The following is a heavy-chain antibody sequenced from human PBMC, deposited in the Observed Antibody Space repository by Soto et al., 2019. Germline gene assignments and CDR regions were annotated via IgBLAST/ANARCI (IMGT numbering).Heavy chain of an antibody. Sequence: QISLKESGPTLVKPTQTLTLTCTFSRFSLNTSGVNVGWIRQPPAKALEWLALIYWDDDKRYSPSLKSRPTITKDTSKSQVVLTMTNMDPVDTGTYYCAHISRPMIVAYDYWGQGTLVTVSS. V-gene: IGHV2-5*02. D-gene: IGHD3-22*01. CDR1: RFSLNTSGVN. CDR2: IYWDDDK. J-gene: IGHJ4*02. CDR3: AHISRPMIVAYDY.